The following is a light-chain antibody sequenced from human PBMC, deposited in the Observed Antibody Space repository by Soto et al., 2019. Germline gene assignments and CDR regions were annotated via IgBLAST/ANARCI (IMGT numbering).Light chain of an antibody. CDR2: GND. CDR1: NSNIRSNA. Sequence: QPVLTQPPSASGTPGQRVTISCSGSNSNIRSNAVNWYQQLPGTAPKLLIHGNDQRPSGVPDRLSGSKSGTSASLAISGLQSEDEADYYCAAWDDRLNAPVFGGGTKLTVL. J-gene: IGLJ2*01. CDR3: AAWDDRLNAPV. V-gene: IGLV1-44*01.